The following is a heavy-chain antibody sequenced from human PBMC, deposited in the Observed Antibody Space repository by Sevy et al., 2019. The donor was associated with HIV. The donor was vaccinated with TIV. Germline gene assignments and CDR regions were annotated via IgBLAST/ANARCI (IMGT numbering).Heavy chain of an antibody. D-gene: IGHD3-9*01. CDR1: GFTFSTYG. V-gene: IGHV3-30*03. J-gene: IGHJ4*02. Sequence: GGYLRLSCAASGFTFSTYGIHWVRQAPGKGLEWVALISYDGTKTFYIDSVKGRFTVSRDNSKNVLYLQMNSLRPEDTAVYYCAVWPGDKTGYYLKIDSWGQGTLVTVSS. CDR3: AVWPGDKTGYYLKIDS. CDR2: ISYDGTKT.